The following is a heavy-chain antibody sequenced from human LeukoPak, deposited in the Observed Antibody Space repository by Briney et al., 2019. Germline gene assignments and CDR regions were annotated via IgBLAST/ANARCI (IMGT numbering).Heavy chain of an antibody. CDR1: GDSVSSDSYY. CDR3: ARWSQLGFDY. J-gene: IGHJ4*02. CDR2: IYYSGST. Sequence: SETLSLTCTVSGDSVSSDSYYWSWIRQPPGKGLEWIGYIYYSGSTNYNPSLKSRVTISIDTSKNQFSLKLSSVTAADTAVYYRARWSQLGFDYWGQGTLVTVSS. V-gene: IGHV4-61*01. D-gene: IGHD6-6*01.